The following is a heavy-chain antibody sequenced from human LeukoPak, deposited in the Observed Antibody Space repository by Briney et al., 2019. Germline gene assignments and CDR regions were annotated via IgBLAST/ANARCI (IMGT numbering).Heavy chain of an antibody. D-gene: IGHD3-9*01. CDR3: ARPRNDILSGFHYYYGMDV. CDR1: GFTFSSYW. CDR2: INSDGRST. Sequence: GGSLRLSCAASGFTFSSYWMHWVRHAPGKGLVWVSRINSDGRSTSYADSVKGRFTISRDNAKNTLYLQMNSLRAEDTAVYYCARPRNDILSGFHYYYGMDVWGQGTTVTVSS. J-gene: IGHJ6*02. V-gene: IGHV3-74*01.